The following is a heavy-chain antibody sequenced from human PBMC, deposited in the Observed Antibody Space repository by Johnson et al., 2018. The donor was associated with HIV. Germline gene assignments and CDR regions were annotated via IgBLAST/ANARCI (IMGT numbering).Heavy chain of an antibody. V-gene: IGHV3-11*04. CDR1: GFSFSDYY. Sequence: QVQLVESGGGLVKPGGSLRLSCAASGFSFSDYYMSWIRQAPGKGLEWVSYISSSGSTKYHADFVKGRFTISRDNAKKSLYLQMNSLRAEDTALYYCARDSTPLGADYVGYAFDIWGRGTMVTVSS. D-gene: IGHD4-17*01. J-gene: IGHJ3*02. CDR2: ISSSGSTK. CDR3: ARDSTPLGADYVGYAFDI.